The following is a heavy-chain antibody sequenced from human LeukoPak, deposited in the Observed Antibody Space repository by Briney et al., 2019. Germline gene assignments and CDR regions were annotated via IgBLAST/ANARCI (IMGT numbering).Heavy chain of an antibody. D-gene: IGHD2-15*01. Sequence: GGSLRLSCAASGFTFSTYAMSWVRQAPGKGLEWISIISSGGDTYYADSVKGRFTISRDNSKNTLDLQMSSLRAEDTAVYYCAKGVGGYYFDCWGQGTLVTVSS. CDR1: GFTFSTYA. CDR2: ISSGGDT. CDR3: AKGVGGYYFDC. V-gene: IGHV3-23*01. J-gene: IGHJ4*02.